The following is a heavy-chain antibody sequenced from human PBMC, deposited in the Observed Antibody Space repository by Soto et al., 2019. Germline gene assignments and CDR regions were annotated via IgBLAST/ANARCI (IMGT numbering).Heavy chain of an antibody. CDR2: IYYSGSP. V-gene: IGHV4-30-4*08. CDR1: GGTISSGDYY. D-gene: IGHD3-3*01. J-gene: IGHJ4*02. CDR3: AREDGSGYWCDY. Sequence: SETLSLTCTVSGGTISSGDYYWSWMRQPPGKGREWIGNIYYSGSPYYNPSLKSRVTISVDTSKNQFSLKLSSVTAADTAVYYCAREDGSGYWCDYWGQGXLVTVYS.